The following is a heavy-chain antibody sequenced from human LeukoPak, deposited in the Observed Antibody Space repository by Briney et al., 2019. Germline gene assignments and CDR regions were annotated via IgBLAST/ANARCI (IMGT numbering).Heavy chain of an antibody. J-gene: IGHJ6*03. CDR3: ARGPCSSTSCHVSYYYYMDV. V-gene: IGHV1-18*01. Sequence: SVKVSCKASGYTFTSYGISWVRQAPGQGLEWIGWISAYNGNTNYAQKLQGRVTMTTVTSTSTAYMELRSLRSDDTAVYYCARGPCSSTSCHVSYYYYMDVWGKGTTVTVSS. CDR2: ISAYNGNT. CDR1: GYTFTSYG. D-gene: IGHD2-2*01.